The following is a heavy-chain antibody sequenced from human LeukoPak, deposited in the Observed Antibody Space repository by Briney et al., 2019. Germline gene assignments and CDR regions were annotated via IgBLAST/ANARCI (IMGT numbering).Heavy chain of an antibody. D-gene: IGHD3-3*01. V-gene: IGHV1-69*01. Sequence: SVKVSCKASGGTFSSYAISWVRQAPGQGLEWMGGIIPIFGTAIYAQKFQGRVTITADESTSTAYMELSSLRSEDTAVYYCARVKDYDFWSGYSHYYYYMDVWGKGTTVTVSS. CDR1: GGTFSSYA. CDR3: ARVKDYDFWSGYSHYYYYMDV. J-gene: IGHJ6*03. CDR2: IIPIFGTA.